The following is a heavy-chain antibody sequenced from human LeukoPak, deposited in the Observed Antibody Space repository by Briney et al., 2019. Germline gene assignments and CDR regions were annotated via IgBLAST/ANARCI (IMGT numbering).Heavy chain of an antibody. V-gene: IGHV1-18*01. CDR1: GYTFTSYG. J-gene: IGHJ5*02. D-gene: IGHD3-22*01. CDR2: ISAYNGNT. CDR3: ARDLVVTKNWFDP. Sequence: ASVKVSCKASGYTFTSYGISWVRQAPGRGLEWMGWISAYNGNTSYAQKLQGRVTMTTDTSTSTAYMELRSLRSDDTAVYYCARDLVVTKNWFDPWGQGTLVTVSS.